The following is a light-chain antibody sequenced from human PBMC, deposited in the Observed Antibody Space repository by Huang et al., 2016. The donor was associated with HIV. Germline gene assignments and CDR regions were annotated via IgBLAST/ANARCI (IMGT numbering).Light chain of an antibody. Sequence: EIVLTQSPVTLSLSPGDRATLSCRASQSIGTYLAWYQQKSGQAPRLLIDDVSNRAAGVPARVSASGSETDFTLTIASLDPDEFAIYHCQQRSKWPLTFGGGTKVEMK. CDR2: DVS. CDR1: QSIGTY. CDR3: QQRSKWPLT. J-gene: IGKJ4*01. V-gene: IGKV3-11*01.